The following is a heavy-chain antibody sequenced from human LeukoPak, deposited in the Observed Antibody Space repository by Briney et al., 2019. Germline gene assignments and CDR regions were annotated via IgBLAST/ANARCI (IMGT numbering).Heavy chain of an antibody. CDR2: INPNSGGT. J-gene: IGHJ6*03. CDR1: GYTFTGYY. D-gene: IGHD6-6*01. Sequence: ASVKVSCKASGYTFTGYYMHWVRQAPGQGLEWMGWINPNSGGTNYPQKFQGRVTMTRDTSISTAYMELSRLRSDDTAVYYCARDQYSSSYYYYYYYMDVWGKGTTVTVSS. V-gene: IGHV1-2*02. CDR3: ARDQYSSSYYYYYYYMDV.